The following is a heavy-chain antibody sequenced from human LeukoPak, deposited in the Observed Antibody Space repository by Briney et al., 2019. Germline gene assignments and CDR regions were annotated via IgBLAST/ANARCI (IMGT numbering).Heavy chain of an antibody. CDR3: AKVGDFSGSFYYFDY. CDR1: GYTFSSYA. V-gene: IGHV3-23*01. D-gene: IGHD1-26*01. CDR2: ISGSGGST. J-gene: IGHJ4*02. Sequence: GGSLRLSCAASGYTFSSYAMSWVRQAPGKGLEWVSAISGSGGSTYYADSVKGRFTISRDNSKNTLYLQMNSLRAEDTAVYYCAKVGDFSGSFYYFDYWGQGTLVTVSS.